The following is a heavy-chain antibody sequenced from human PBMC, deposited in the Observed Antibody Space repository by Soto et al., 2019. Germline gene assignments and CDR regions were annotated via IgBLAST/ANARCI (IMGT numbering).Heavy chain of an antibody. V-gene: IGHV3-33*01. CDR3: ARDQGVWYSPTWYSYRIQYYLDY. CDR1: GFTFSNYA. CDR2: IWYDGRNK. J-gene: IGHJ4*02. Sequence: QVQLVESGGGVIQPGKSLRLTCAASGFTFSNYAMHWVRQAPGKGLEWVAVIWYDGRNKYYADSVKGRFTVSRDNSQNTLYLEMNCMTAEDRAVYYCARDQGVWYSPTWYSYRIQYYLDYWGQGILVAVSS. D-gene: IGHD6-13*01.